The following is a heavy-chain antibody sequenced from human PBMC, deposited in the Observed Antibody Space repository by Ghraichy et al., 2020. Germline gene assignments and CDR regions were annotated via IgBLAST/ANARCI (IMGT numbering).Heavy chain of an antibody. CDR1: GFTVSNSY. Sequence: GGSLRLSCAASGFTVSNSYMNWVRQAPGKGLEWVSVSYRDGPTHYADSVKGRFTISRDNSKNMVYLQMDSLRVEDTAVYYCAREGESETGPLGAYIVSWGQGTLVSVSS. CDR3: AREGESETGPLGAYIVS. V-gene: IGHV3-66*01. D-gene: IGHD3-16*01. CDR2: SYRDGPT. J-gene: IGHJ4*02.